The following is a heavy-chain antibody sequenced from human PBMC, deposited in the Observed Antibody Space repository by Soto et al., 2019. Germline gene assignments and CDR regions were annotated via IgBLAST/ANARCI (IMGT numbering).Heavy chain of an antibody. V-gene: IGHV1-2*02. J-gene: IGHJ6*02. CDR1: GYTFTGYY. CDR3: ARDPNDFWSGCSNVPLDYYYYYGMDV. D-gene: IGHD3-3*01. CDR2: INPNSGGT. Sequence: GSSVKVSCKASGYTFTGYYMHWVRQAPGQGLEWMGWINPNSGGTNYAQKFQGRVTMTRDTSISTAYMELSRLRSDDTAVYYCARDPNDFWSGCSNVPLDYYYYYGMDVSGQGTTVTVSS.